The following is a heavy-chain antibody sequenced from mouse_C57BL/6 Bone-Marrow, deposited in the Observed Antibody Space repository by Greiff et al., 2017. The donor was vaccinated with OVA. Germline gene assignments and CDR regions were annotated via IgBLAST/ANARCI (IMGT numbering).Heavy chain of an antibody. D-gene: IGHD2-3*01. CDR2: ILPGSGGT. Sequence: VQLQQSGAELMKPGASVKLSCKATGYTFTGYWIEWVKQRPVHGLEWIGEILPGSGGTNYNAKFKGKATFTAYTSSNTAYMQLSSLTTEDSAIYYCASGSGYYGFAYWGQGTLVTVSA. CDR3: ASGSGYYGFAY. J-gene: IGHJ3*01. V-gene: IGHV1-9*01. CDR1: GYTFTGYW.